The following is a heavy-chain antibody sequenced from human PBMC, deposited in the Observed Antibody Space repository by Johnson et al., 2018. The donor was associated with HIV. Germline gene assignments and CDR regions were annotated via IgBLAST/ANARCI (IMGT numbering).Heavy chain of an antibody. J-gene: IGHJ3*02. D-gene: IGHD3-3*01. CDR2: ISYAGRNK. CDR3: AKGPDFWSGGFAFDI. Sequence: QVQLVESGGGVVQPGRSLRLSCSASGFTFSSYAMHWVRPAPGKGLEWVAVISYAGRNKYYADSVKGRFTISRDNAKKSLFLLMNSLRAEDTAVYYCAKGPDFWSGGFAFDIWGQGTMVTVSS. V-gene: IGHV3-30*04. CDR1: GFTFSSYA.